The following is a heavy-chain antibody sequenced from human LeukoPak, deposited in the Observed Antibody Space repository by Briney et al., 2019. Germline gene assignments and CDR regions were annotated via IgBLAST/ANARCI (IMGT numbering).Heavy chain of an antibody. CDR1: GFTFSTYA. D-gene: IGHD2-8*02. CDR3: ARGYCTGNSCPIYYYGMDV. J-gene: IGHJ6*02. V-gene: IGHV3-23*01. CDR2: ISARGNYI. Sequence: PGASLRLSCAASGFTFSTYAMTWVRQAPGKGLEWVSAISARGNYIYYADSVKGRFTISRDHSNLYLQMDSLRAEDTALYYCARGYCTGNSCPIYYYGMDVWGQGTTVIVSS.